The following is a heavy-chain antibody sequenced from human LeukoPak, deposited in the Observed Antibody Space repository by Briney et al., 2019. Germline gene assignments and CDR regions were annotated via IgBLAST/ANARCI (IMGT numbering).Heavy chain of an antibody. CDR3: ARDGPAQMVDFDY. D-gene: IGHD3-10*01. Sequence: ASVNVSCKASGYTFSGTVWYLYWLRQAPGQGVEGMGWIYPYTGATHYAQKVQGRVAMTRDTSISTAYMELSRLRPDDTAVYYCARDGPAQMVDFDYWGQGTLVTVSS. CDR2: IYPYTGAT. CDR1: GYTFSGTVWY. V-gene: IGHV1-2*02. J-gene: IGHJ4*02.